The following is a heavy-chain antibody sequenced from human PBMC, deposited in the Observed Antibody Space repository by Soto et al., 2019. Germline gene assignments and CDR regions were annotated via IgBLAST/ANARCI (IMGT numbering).Heavy chain of an antibody. CDR2: MYYTGDT. D-gene: IGHD1-1*01. CDR3: ARLVTGEAAGTFWFDP. Sequence: KPSETLSLTCTVSGGSIHGYYWTWSRQAPGRELEWIGYMYYTGDTNYNPSLKSRVSISIDKSKNLFSLNLTSVTAADTAIYYCARLVTGEAAGTFWFDPWGQGTQVTVSS. V-gene: IGHV4-59*01. J-gene: IGHJ5*02. CDR1: GGSIHGYY.